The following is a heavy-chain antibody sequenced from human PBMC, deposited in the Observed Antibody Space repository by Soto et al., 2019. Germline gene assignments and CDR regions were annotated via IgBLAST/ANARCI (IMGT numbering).Heavy chain of an antibody. J-gene: IGHJ4*02. V-gene: IGHV1-18*04. CDR3: AREGRAARDDAPTFIDY. CDR1: GYTFTSYG. CDR2: ISAYNGNT. D-gene: IGHD6-6*01. Sequence: QVQLVQSGAEVKKPGASVKVSCKASGYTFTSYGIRWVRQAPGQGREWMGWISAYNGNTNYAQKLQGRLTMTTDTSTGTAYMELRSLRSDDTAVYYCAREGRAARDDAPTFIDYWGQGTLVTVSS.